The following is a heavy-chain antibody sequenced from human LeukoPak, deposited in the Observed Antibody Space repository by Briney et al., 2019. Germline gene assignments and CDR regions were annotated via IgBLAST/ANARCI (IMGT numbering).Heavy chain of an antibody. CDR1: GITLSNYG. J-gene: IGHJ6*02. Sequence: PGGSLRLSCAVSGITLSNYGMAWVRQAPGKGLEWVASLSASGGGTSYADSVRGRFTISRDNAKNTLYLQMNSLRAEDTAVYFCARGDYYGTRGRMDVWGQGTTVAVSS. D-gene: IGHD2-21*02. V-gene: IGHV3-23*01. CDR2: LSASGGGT. CDR3: ARGDYYGTRGRMDV.